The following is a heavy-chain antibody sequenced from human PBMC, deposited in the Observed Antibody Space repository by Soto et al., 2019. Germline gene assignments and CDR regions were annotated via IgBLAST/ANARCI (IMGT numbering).Heavy chain of an antibody. CDR2: VNHSGEA. Sequence: SSETLSLTCGVYGGSFRNYYWIWVRQPPGKGLEWIGEVNHSGEATYNPSLQSRITISLDTSNSQFSLKLTSVTAADTAMYYCARDVLDTTVDYYFDYWGQGSMVTVSS. V-gene: IGHV4-34*01. CDR3: ARDVLDTTVDYYFDY. J-gene: IGHJ4*02. D-gene: IGHD4-17*01. CDR1: GGSFRNYY.